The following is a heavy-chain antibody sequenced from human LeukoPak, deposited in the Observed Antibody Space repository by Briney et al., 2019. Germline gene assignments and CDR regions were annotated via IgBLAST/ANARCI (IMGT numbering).Heavy chain of an antibody. J-gene: IGHJ4*02. D-gene: IGHD1-1*01. CDR1: GFPFIEYS. V-gene: IGHV3-48*01. CDR3: ARDHNYVFDN. CDR2: MGIDSGNT. Sequence: HPGGSLRLSCTPSGFPFIEYSMNWVRHPPGKGRVCISYMGIDSGNTKYADSVRGRFTISTDKAKNALYLQMNSLRVEDTAGYYCARDHNYVFDNWGQGTLVSVAS.